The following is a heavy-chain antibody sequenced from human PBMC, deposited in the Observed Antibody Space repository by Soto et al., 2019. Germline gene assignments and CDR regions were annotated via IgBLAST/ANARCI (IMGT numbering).Heavy chain of an antibody. Sequence: QVQLVQSGAEVKNPGASVKVSCKASGYTFTRYGIGWARQAPGQGLEWMGWINTYNGNTNYAQNVQGRVTRTTDTSTSTAYMKLRSLRSNDTAIYYCAMVDVYVTPSPQDVWGQGTTVIVSS. CDR1: GYTFTRYG. V-gene: IGHV1-18*01. D-gene: IGHD3-16*01. CDR3: AMVDVYVTPSPQDV. J-gene: IGHJ6*02. CDR2: INTYNGNT.